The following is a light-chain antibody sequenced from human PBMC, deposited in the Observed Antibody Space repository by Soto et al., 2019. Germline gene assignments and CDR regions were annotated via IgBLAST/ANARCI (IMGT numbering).Light chain of an antibody. CDR3: QNYGSSPPMYT. CDR2: GAS. Sequence: EIVLTQSPGTLSLSPGERATLSCRASQSVSSRYLAWYQQKPGQAPRLLIYGASSRATGIPDRISGSGSGTEFTLTISRLEPEDFAVYYCQNYGSSPPMYTFGQGTKLEIK. J-gene: IGKJ2*01. V-gene: IGKV3-20*01. CDR1: QSVSSRY.